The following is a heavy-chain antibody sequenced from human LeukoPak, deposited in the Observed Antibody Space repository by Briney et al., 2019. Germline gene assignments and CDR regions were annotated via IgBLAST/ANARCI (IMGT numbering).Heavy chain of an antibody. V-gene: IGHV3-64D*06. CDR2: ISTNGGST. CDR1: GFTFSRHT. CDR3: VKGVSSNWLNAFDI. Sequence: PGGTLRLSCSASGFTFSRHTMHWVRQAPGKGLEYVSAISTNGGSTYYADSVKRRFTISRDNSKNTLYFQMSSLRAEDTAVYYCVKGVSSNWLNAFDIWGLGTMVTISS. J-gene: IGHJ3*02. D-gene: IGHD6-13*01.